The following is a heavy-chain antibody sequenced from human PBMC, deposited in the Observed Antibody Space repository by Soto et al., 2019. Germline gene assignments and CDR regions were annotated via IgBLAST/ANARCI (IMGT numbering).Heavy chain of an antibody. CDR1: GGSFSGYY. CDR2: INHSGST. CDR3: ARFHAVAVDY. J-gene: IGHJ4*02. Sequence: SETLSLTCAVYGGSFSGYYWSWIRQPPGKGLEWIGEINHSGSTNYNPSLKSRVTISVDTSKNQFPLKLSSVTAADTAVYYCARFHAVAVDYWGQGTLVTVSS. V-gene: IGHV4-34*01. D-gene: IGHD6-19*01.